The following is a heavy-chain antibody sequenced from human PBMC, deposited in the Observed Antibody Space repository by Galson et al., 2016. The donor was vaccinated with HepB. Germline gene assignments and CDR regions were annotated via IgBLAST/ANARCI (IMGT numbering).Heavy chain of an antibody. Sequence: TLSLTCTVSDGSISSSGYYWSWIRQYPGRGLEWIGHIYHSGSTYYNPSLQSRLTISVDTSNSQFSLNLNSVTAADTAVYYCASSPAPRGDYFYFDYWGQGALVTVSS. D-gene: IGHD4-17*01. V-gene: IGHV4-31*03. CDR1: DGSISSSGYY. CDR2: IYHSGST. J-gene: IGHJ4*02. CDR3: ASSPAPRGDYFYFDY.